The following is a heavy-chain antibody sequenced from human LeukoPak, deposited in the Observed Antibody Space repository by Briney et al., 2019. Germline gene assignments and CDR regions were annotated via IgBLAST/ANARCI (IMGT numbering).Heavy chain of an antibody. D-gene: IGHD3-9*01. Sequence: GASVKVSCKASGYTFTGYYMHWVRQAPGQGLEWMGWINPNSGGTNYAQKFQERVTITRDMSTSTAYMELSSLRSEDTAVYYCAYDILTGYYEGENWFDPWGQGTLVTVSS. CDR1: GYTFTGYY. CDR2: INPNSGGT. V-gene: IGHV1-2*02. J-gene: IGHJ5*02. CDR3: AYDILTGYYEGENWFDP.